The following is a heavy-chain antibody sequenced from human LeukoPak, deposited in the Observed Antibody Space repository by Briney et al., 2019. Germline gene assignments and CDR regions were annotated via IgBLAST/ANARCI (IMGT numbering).Heavy chain of an antibody. CDR2: IYSGGST. CDR1: GFTVSSNY. CDR3: ARGSRSSSWFDY. D-gene: IGHD6-13*01. Sequence: HPGGSPRHSCAASGFTVSSNYMSWVRQAPGKGLEWVSVIYSGGSTYYADSVKGRFTISRDNSKNTLYLQMNSLRAEDTAVYYCARGSRSSSWFDYWGQGTLVTVSS. V-gene: IGHV3-53*05. J-gene: IGHJ4*02.